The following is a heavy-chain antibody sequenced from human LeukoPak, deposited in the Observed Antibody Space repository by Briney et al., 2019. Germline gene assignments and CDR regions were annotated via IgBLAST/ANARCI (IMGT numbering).Heavy chain of an antibody. J-gene: IGHJ6*03. CDR3: ARERGDSMALYYYYMDV. D-gene: IGHD4/OR15-4a*01. CDR2: ISSSSSYI. V-gene: IGHV3-21*01. CDR1: GFTFSSYS. Sequence: GGSLRLSCAASGFTFSSYSMNWVRQAPGKGLEWVSSISSSSSYIYYADSVKGRFTISRDNAKNSLYLQMNSLRAEDTGVYYCARERGDSMALYYYYMDVWGKGTTVTVSS.